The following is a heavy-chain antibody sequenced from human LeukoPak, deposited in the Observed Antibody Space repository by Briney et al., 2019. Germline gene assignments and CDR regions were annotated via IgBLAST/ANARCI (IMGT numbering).Heavy chain of an antibody. CDR2: ISYDGSNK. V-gene: IGHV3-30-3*01. Sequence: PGGSLRLSCAASGFTFSSYAMHWVRQAPGKGLEWVAVISYDGSNKYYADSVKGRFTISRDNSKNTLYLQMNSLRAEDTAVYYCAKDRLIWFGELLRYYYYGMDVWGQGTTVTVSS. CDR1: GFTFSSYA. J-gene: IGHJ6*02. CDR3: AKDRLIWFGELLRYYYYGMDV. D-gene: IGHD3-10*01.